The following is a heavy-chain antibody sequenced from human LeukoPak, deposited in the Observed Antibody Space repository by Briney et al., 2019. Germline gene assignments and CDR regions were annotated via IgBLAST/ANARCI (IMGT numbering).Heavy chain of an antibody. CDR3: ARDSRLGYSYGEYYFEY. CDR1: GYTFTGYY. D-gene: IGHD5-18*01. Sequence: ASVKVSCKASGYTFTGYYMHWVRQAPGQGLEWMGWINPNSGGTNYAQKFQGRVTMTRDTSISTAYMELSRLRSDDTAVYYCARDSRLGYSYGEYYFEYRGQGTKVNVPS. J-gene: IGHJ4*02. V-gene: IGHV1-2*02. CDR2: INPNSGGT.